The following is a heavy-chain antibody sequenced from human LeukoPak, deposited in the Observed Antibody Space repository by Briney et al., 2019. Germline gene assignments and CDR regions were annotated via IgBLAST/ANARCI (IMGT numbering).Heavy chain of an antibody. CDR2: MNPNSGNT. CDR3: ASRVGGSYYYYGMDV. Sequence: ASVKVSCKASGYTFTSYDINWVRQATGQGLEWMGWMNPNSGNTGYAQKFQGRVTMTRNTSISTAYMELSSLRSEDTAVYYCASRVGGSYYYYGMDVWGQGTTVTVSS. CDR1: GYTFTSYD. V-gene: IGHV1-8*01. D-gene: IGHD1-26*01. J-gene: IGHJ6*02.